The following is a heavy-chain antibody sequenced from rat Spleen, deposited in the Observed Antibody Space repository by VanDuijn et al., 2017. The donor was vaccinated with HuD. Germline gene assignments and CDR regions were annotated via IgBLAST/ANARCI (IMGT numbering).Heavy chain of an antibody. V-gene: IGHV5-58*01. J-gene: IGHJ2*01. CDR2: IDTDGGKS. CDR1: GFIFSRYW. D-gene: IGHD1-2*01. Sequence: EVQLVETGGGLVQPGRSLKLSCVASGFIFSRYWMYWVRQAPGKGLEWISSIDTDGGKSYYSDSVRGRFTISRDNGKSTLHLQMNSLRSEDTATYHCTRVNYSAYMDFDYWGQGVMVTVSS. CDR3: TRVNYSAYMDFDY.